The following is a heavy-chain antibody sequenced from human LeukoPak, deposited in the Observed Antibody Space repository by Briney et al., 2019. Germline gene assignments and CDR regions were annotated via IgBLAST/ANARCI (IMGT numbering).Heavy chain of an antibody. CDR1: GFTFSSYS. J-gene: IGHJ4*02. D-gene: IGHD6-13*01. Sequence: PGGSLRLSCAASGFTFSSYSMNWVRQAPGKGLEWVSSITSSSTYIYYADSVKGRFTISRDNAKNSLYLQMNSLRAEDTALYYCAKAAGYSSSWYPDFDYWGQGTLVIVSS. V-gene: IGHV3-21*04. CDR2: ITSSSTYI. CDR3: AKAAGYSSSWYPDFDY.